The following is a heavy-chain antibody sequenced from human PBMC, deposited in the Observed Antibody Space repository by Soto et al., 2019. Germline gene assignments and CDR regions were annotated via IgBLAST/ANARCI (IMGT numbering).Heavy chain of an antibody. J-gene: IGHJ4*02. CDR1: GFTVSTYG. V-gene: IGHV3-30*03. CDR3: AGEVASGY. D-gene: IGHD2-21*01. Sequence: QVQLVESGGGVVQPGRSLRLSCAVSGFTVSTYGMHWVRQAPGKGLEWVAVISRDGGTKYYADSVKGRFTISKDNSRNALFMEMDNLRGAEMAVSYCAGEVASGYWGQGTLVTVSS. CDR2: ISRDGGTK.